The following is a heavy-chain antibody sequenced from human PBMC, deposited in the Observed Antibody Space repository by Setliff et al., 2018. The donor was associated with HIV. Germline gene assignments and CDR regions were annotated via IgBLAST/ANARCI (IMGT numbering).Heavy chain of an antibody. CDR3: ARDKDWAFDI. Sequence: ASVKVSCKASGDTFSNSALTWVRQAPGQGLEWMGGSIPLFGTVKYAQKFQGRVTITTDELMTTAYMELSSLRSEDTALYYCARDKDWAFDIWGQGTMVTVSS. CDR2: SIPLFGTV. D-gene: IGHD2-15*01. V-gene: IGHV1-69*05. CDR1: GDTFSNSA. J-gene: IGHJ3*02.